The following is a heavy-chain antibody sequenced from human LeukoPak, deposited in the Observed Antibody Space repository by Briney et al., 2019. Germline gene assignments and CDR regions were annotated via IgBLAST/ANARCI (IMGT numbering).Heavy chain of an antibody. J-gene: IGHJ4*02. D-gene: IGHD6-13*01. Sequence: GGSLRLSCAASGFTFSSYWMHWVRQAPGKGLVWVSRINSDGSSTSYADSVKGRFTISRDNAKNTLYLQVNSLRAEDTAVYYCARGGSSSWYGSWGQGTLVTVSS. CDR1: GFTFSSYW. CDR3: ARGGSSSWYGS. CDR2: INSDGSST. V-gene: IGHV3-74*01.